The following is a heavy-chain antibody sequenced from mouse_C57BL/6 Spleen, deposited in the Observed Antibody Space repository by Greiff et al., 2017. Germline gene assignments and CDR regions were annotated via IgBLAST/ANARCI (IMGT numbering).Heavy chain of an antibody. D-gene: IGHD2-3*01. CDR3: ARGDGYYWYFDV. CDR2: INPYNGGT. V-gene: IGHV1-19*01. J-gene: IGHJ1*03. Sequence: EVQLQQSGPVLVKPGASVKMSCKASGYTFTDYYMNWVKQSHGKSLEWLGVINPYNGGTSYNQKFKGKATLTVDKSSSTAYMELNSLTSEDSAVYYCARGDGYYWYFDVWGTGTTVTVSS. CDR1: GYTFTDYY.